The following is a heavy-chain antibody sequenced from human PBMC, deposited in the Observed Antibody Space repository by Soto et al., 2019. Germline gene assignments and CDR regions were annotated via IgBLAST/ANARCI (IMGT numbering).Heavy chain of an antibody. D-gene: IGHD7-27*01. Sequence: GGSLRLSCAASGFTFSSYSMNWVRQAPGKGLEWVSSISSSSSYIYYADSVKGRFTISRDNAKNSLYLQMNNLRAEDTAVYYCARDPGAHFDYWGQGTLVTVSS. CDR1: GFTFSSYS. V-gene: IGHV3-21*01. J-gene: IGHJ4*02. CDR2: ISSSSSYI. CDR3: ARDPGAHFDY.